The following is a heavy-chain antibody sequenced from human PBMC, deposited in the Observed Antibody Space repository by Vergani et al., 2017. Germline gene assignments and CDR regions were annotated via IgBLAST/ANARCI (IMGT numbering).Heavy chain of an antibody. D-gene: IGHD4-17*01. V-gene: IGHV3-30*02. CDR3: ANGLGDYWTFDI. CDR1: GYTFTSYA. Sequence: QVQLVQSGSELKKPGASVKVSCKASGYTFTSYAMNWVRQAPGKGLEWVAFIRYDGSNKYYADSVKGRFTISRDNSKNTLYLQMNSLRAEDTAVYYCANGLGDYWTFDIWGQGTMVTVSS. J-gene: IGHJ3*02. CDR2: IRYDGSNK.